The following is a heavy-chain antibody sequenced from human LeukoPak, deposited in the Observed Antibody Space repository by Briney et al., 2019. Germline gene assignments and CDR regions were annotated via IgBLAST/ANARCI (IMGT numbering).Heavy chain of an antibody. V-gene: IGHV1-18*04. J-gene: IGHJ5*02. CDR3: ARVFNWQIVAAAVLDP. D-gene: IGHD6-13*01. Sequence: GASVKVSCKASGYTFTGYYMHWVRQAPGQGLEWMGWISAYNGNTNYAQKLQGRVTMTTDTSTSTAYMELRSLRSDDTAVYYCARVFNWQIVAAAVLDPWGQGTLVTVSS. CDR1: GYTFTGYY. CDR2: ISAYNGNT.